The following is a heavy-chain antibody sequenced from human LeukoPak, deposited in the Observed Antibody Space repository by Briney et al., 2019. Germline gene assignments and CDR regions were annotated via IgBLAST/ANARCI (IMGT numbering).Heavy chain of an antibody. Sequence: ASVTVSCKASGGTFSSYTISWVRQAPGQGLEWMGRIIPILGIANYAQKFQGRVTITADKPTSTAYMELSSLRSEDTAVYYCARVLRYSYGSYFDYWGQGTLVTVSS. CDR1: GGTFSSYT. CDR2: IIPILGIA. J-gene: IGHJ4*02. V-gene: IGHV1-69*02. D-gene: IGHD5-18*01. CDR3: ARVLRYSYGSYFDY.